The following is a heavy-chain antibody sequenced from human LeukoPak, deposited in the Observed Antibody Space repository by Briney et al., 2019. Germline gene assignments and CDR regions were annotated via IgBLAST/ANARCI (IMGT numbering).Heavy chain of an antibody. D-gene: IGHD4-17*01. CDR2: IYHSGST. CDR3: ARVADYGDSTTDFDY. CDR1: GYSISSGYH. V-gene: IGHV4-38-2*02. J-gene: IGHJ4*02. Sequence: PSETLSLTCSVSGYSISSGYHWGWIRQPPGKGLEWIGTIYHSGSTHYNPSPKSRVTISVDTSKNQFSLKLSSVTAADTAVYYCARVADYGDSTTDFDYWGQGTLVTVSS.